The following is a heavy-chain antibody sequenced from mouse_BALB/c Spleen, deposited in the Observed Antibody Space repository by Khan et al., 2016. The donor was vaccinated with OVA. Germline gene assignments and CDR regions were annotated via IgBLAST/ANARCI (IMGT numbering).Heavy chain of an antibody. CDR1: GFSFSTYG. J-gene: IGHJ3*01. CDR3: ASVADYYDSEGFAY. CDR2: ISSGGSYT. D-gene: IGHD1-1*02. V-gene: IGHV5-6*01. Sequence: EVELVESGGDLVKPEGSLKLSCAASGFSFSTYGMSWVRPTPDKRLEWVATISSGGSYTYYPDSVQGRFTISRDTAKNTLYLQMTSLKSEDTAMFYCASVADYYDSEGFAYWGQGTLVTVSA.